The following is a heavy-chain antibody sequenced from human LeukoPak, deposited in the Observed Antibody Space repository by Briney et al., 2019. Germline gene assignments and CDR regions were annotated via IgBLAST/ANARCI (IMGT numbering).Heavy chain of an antibody. CDR2: ISGSGGNT. V-gene: IGHV3-23*01. Sequence: GGSLRLSCVGSGFTFSNNPLSWVRQAPGKGLEWVSAISGSGGNTYYADSVRGRFTISRDNSKNTLFLQMNTLRADDTAVYYCAATKQARRYFDYWGQGTLVTVSS. D-gene: IGHD1-1*01. CDR1: GFTFSNNP. J-gene: IGHJ4*02. CDR3: AATKQARRYFDY.